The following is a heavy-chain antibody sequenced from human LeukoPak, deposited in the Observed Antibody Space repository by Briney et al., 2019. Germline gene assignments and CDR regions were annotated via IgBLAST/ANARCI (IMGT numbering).Heavy chain of an antibody. CDR3: ARVRGRGATGQRRGGEYFDY. V-gene: IGHV1-2*02. J-gene: IGHJ4*02. D-gene: IGHD6-25*01. Sequence: ASVKVSCKASGYTFTGYYMHWVRQAPGQGLEWMGWINPNSGGTNYAQKFQGRVTMTRDTSISTAYMELSRLRSDDTAVYYCARVRGRGATGQRRGGEYFDYGGQGPLVTVPS. CDR2: INPNSGGT. CDR1: GYTFTGYY.